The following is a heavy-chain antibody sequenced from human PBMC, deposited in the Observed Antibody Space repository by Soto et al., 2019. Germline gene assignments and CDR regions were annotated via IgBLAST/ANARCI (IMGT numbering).Heavy chain of an antibody. J-gene: IGHJ1*01. CDR1: GGSIRGSPYY. V-gene: IGHV4-39*01. CDR2: IFHSGST. CDR3: SRLNDYVEYFQH. D-gene: IGHD4-17*01. Sequence: QLQLQESGPGLVKPSETLSLNCSVSGGSIRGSPYYWGWIRQPPGKGLEYIGSIFHSGSTYYNPSLQNRVTISVDTSKNKFSLQLNSVTTADTAVYYCSRLNDYVEYFQHWGQGALVTVSS.